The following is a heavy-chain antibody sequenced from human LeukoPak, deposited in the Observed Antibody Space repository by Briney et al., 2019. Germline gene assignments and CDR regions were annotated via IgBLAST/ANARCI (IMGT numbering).Heavy chain of an antibody. CDR2: IFPILGTA. J-gene: IGHJ5*02. Sequence: SVKVSCKASGGTFSSYAISWVRQAPGQGLEWMGGIFPILGTANYAQKFQGRVTITADESTSTAYMELSSLRSEDTAVYYCARDRALGYCSGGSCEYNWFDPWGQGTLVTVSS. CDR1: GGTFSSYA. V-gene: IGHV1-69*13. CDR3: ARDRALGYCSGGSCEYNWFDP. D-gene: IGHD2-15*01.